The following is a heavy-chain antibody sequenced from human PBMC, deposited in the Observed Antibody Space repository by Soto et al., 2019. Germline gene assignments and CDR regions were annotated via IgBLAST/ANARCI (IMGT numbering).Heavy chain of an antibody. CDR3: ARSLFIASTDTEPFDS. V-gene: IGHV3-23*01. J-gene: IGHJ4*02. Sequence: EVQLLESGGGLVQPGGSLTLSCAASRFTFSSYAMSWVRQAPGKGLEWVSAISGGGNDRFYADSVRGRFTISRDNSRNTLYLHMNSLRAEDTAVHYCARSLFIASTDTEPFDSWGQGTLVTVSS. CDR2: ISGGGNDR. CDR1: RFTFSSYA. D-gene: IGHD6-13*01.